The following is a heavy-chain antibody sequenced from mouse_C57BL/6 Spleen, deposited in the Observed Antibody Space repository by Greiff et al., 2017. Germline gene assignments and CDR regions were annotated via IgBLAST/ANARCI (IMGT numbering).Heavy chain of an antibody. CDR2: ISDGGSYT. CDR1: GFTFSSYA. J-gene: IGHJ3*01. V-gene: IGHV5-4*01. D-gene: IGHD2-5*01. Sequence: VQLVESGGGLVKPGGSLKLSCAASGFTFSSYAMSWVRQTPEKRLAWVATISDGGSYTYYPDNVKGRFTISRDNAKNNLYLQMSQLKSEDTAMYYCARDQGGYSNYAWFAYWGQGTLVTVSA. CDR3: ARDQGGYSNYAWFAY.